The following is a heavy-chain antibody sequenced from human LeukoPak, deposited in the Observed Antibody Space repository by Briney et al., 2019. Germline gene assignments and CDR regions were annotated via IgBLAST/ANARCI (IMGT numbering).Heavy chain of an antibody. CDR2: ISGDESGT. V-gene: IGHV3-74*01. D-gene: IGHD3-10*01. CDR3: AVGGSPGAFDI. J-gene: IGHJ3*02. Sequence: GGSLRLSCAASGFTFSNYWMHWVRQAPGKGLVWVSRISGDESGTSYADSVKGRFTISRDNAKNSLYLQMNSLRTEDTAVYYCAVGGSPGAFDIWGQGTMVTVSS. CDR1: GFTFSNYW.